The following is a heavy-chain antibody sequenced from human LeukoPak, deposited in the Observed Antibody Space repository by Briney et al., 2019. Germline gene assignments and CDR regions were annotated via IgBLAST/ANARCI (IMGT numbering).Heavy chain of an antibody. D-gene: IGHD1-1*01. CDR3: AKDRGTTEFYYYYYMYV. CDR1: GFTFSSYS. Sequence: GGSLRLSFPASGFTFSSYSMNWVRQAPGKGLEWVSSISNSSSYIYYADSVNGGFTTTRDNAKNSLYLQMNSLRAEDTAVYYCAKDRGTTEFYYYYYMYVWGKGTTVTVSS. V-gene: IGHV3-21*01. CDR2: ISNSSSYI. J-gene: IGHJ6*03.